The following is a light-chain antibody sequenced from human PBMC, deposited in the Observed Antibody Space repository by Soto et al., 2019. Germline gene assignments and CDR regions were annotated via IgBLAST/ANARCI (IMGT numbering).Light chain of an antibody. Sequence: IQLTQSPSSLSASVGDRVTITCRASQGISSYLAWYQQKPGKAPKLLIYAASTLQSGVPSRFSGSGSATDFTLTISSLQPEDFATYYCQQLNSYLPLTFGGGTKVEIK. V-gene: IGKV1-9*01. CDR2: AAS. CDR1: QGISSY. CDR3: QQLNSYLPLT. J-gene: IGKJ4*01.